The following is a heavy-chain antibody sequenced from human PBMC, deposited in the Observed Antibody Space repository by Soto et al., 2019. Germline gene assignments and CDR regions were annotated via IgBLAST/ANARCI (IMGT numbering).Heavy chain of an antibody. J-gene: IGHJ6*02. Sequence: QVQLVESGGGVVQPGRSLRLSCAASGFTFSSYAMHWVRQAPGKGLEWVAVISYDGSNKYYADSVKGRFTISRDNSKNTLYLQMNSLRAEDTVVYYCARDYYRFNSGYGFSMDVWGQGNTVTVSS. D-gene: IGHD5-12*01. CDR2: ISYDGSNK. V-gene: IGHV3-30-3*01. CDR3: ARDYYRFNSGYGFSMDV. CDR1: GFTFSSYA.